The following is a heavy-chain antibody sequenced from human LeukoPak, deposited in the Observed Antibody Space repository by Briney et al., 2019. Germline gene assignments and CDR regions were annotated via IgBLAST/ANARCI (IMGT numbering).Heavy chain of an antibody. V-gene: IGHV3-15*01. CDR3: AEFNTRDAFGI. D-gene: IGHD1-26*01. J-gene: IGHJ3*02. CDR1: GFTFGYSW. Sequence: GGSLRLSCVASGFTFGYSWVSWVRQAPGKGLEWVGRIKSKSDGGTADYAAVVKARFIISRDDSKDTLYLQMNSLKTEDTGIYYCAEFNTRDAFGIWGQGTMVTVAS. CDR2: IKSKSDGGTA.